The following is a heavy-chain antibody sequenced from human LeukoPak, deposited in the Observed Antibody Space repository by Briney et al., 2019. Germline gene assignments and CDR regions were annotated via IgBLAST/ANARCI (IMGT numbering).Heavy chain of an antibody. J-gene: IGHJ4*02. Sequence: SETLSLTCAVYGGSFSGYYWSWIRQPPGKGLEWIGEINHSGSTNYNPSLKSRVTISVDTSKNQFSLKLSSVTAADTAVYYCARVPTTYSSCDYWGQGTLVTVSS. CDR2: INHSGST. V-gene: IGHV4-34*01. CDR3: ARVPTTYSSCDY. CDR1: GGSFSGYY. D-gene: IGHD6-6*01.